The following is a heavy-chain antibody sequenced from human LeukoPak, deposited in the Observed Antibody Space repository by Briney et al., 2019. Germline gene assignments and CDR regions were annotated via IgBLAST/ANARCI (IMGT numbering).Heavy chain of an antibody. CDR2: IHYSGST. D-gene: IGHD3-9*01. J-gene: IGHJ3*02. CDR3: ARQIPSYDILTGYYNNAFDI. Sequence: SETLSLTCTVSGGSIRSSSYYWGWIRQPPGKGLEWIGSIHYSGSTYYNPSLKSRVTISVDTSKNQFSLKLSSVTAADTAVYYCARQIPSYDILTGYYNNAFDIWGQGTMVTVSS. V-gene: IGHV4-39*01. CDR1: GGSIRSSSYY.